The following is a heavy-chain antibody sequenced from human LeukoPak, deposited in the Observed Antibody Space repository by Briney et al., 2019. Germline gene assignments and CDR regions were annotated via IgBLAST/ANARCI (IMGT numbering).Heavy chain of an antibody. V-gene: IGHV3-30*18. CDR2: ISYDGSNK. CDR3: AKGLLWFGERGFDY. Sequence: GGSLRLSCEASGFTFSSYGMHWVRQAPGKGLEWVAVISYDGSNKYYADSVKGRFTISRDNSKNTLYLQMNSLRAEDTAVYYCAKGLLWFGERGFDYWGQGTLVTVSS. J-gene: IGHJ4*02. CDR1: GFTFSSYG. D-gene: IGHD3-10*01.